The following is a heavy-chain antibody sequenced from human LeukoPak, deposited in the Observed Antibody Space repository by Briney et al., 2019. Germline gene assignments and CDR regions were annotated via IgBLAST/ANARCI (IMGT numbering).Heavy chain of an antibody. Sequence: ASVKVSCKASGYTFTSYAMNWVRQAPGQGLEWMGWINTNTGNPTYAQGFTGRFVFSLDTSVSTAYLQISSLKAEDTAVYYCARVYSYGYFYAFDIWGQGTMVTVSS. D-gene: IGHD5-18*01. CDR3: ARVYSYGYFYAFDI. V-gene: IGHV7-4-1*02. J-gene: IGHJ3*02. CDR2: INTNTGNP. CDR1: GYTFTSYA.